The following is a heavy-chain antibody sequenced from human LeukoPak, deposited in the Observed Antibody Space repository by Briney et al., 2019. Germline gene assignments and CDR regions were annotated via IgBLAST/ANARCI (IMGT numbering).Heavy chain of an antibody. CDR1: GFTFSSYS. Sequence: GGSLRLSCAASGFTFSSYSMNWVRQAPGKGLEWVSSISSSSSYIYYADSVKGRFTISRDNAKNSLYLQMNSLRDEDTAVYYCARDPTYCGGDCYPSDFDYWGQGTLVTVSS. V-gene: IGHV3-21*01. CDR3: ARDPTYCGGDCYPSDFDY. J-gene: IGHJ4*02. D-gene: IGHD2-21*02. CDR2: ISSSSSYI.